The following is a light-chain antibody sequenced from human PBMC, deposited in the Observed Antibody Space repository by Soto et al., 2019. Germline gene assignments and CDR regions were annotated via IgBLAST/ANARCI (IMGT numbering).Light chain of an antibody. CDR2: DAS. V-gene: IGKV3-15*01. CDR1: QSVSSK. J-gene: IGKJ4*01. CDR3: QQYNSWPLT. Sequence: IVITHSPATLSVSPGERATLSCRASQSVSSKLAWYQQKPGQAPRLLIYDASARATDIPARVSGSGSGTEFTLTISSLQSEDFAVYYCQQYNSWPLTFGGGTKVDIK.